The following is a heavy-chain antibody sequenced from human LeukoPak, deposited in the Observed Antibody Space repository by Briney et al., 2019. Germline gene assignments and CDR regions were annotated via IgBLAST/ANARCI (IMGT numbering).Heavy chain of an antibody. CDR3: AHIRTGSGYYDAKVRGQTDDAFDI. J-gene: IGHJ3*02. CDR1: GGSISSGDYY. Sequence: PSETLSLTCTVSGGSISSGDYYWSWIRQPPGKGLEWIGYIYYSGSTYYNPSLKSRVTISVDTSKNQFSLKLSSVTAADTAVYYCAHIRTGSGYYDAKVRGQTDDAFDIWGQGTMVTVSS. V-gene: IGHV4-30-4*01. CDR2: IYYSGST. D-gene: IGHD3-22*01.